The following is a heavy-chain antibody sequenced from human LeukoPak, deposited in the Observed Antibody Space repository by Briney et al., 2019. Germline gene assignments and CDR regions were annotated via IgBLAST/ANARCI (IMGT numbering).Heavy chain of an antibody. Sequence: GGSLRLSCAASGFTLSSYGMHWVRQAPGKGLEWVAFIRYDGSNKYYADSVKGRFTISRDNSKNTLYLQMNSLRAEDTAVYYCAKDHLLYSSGLDAFDIWGQGTMVTVSS. J-gene: IGHJ3*02. CDR2: IRYDGSNK. CDR1: GFTLSSYG. D-gene: IGHD6-19*01. CDR3: AKDHLLYSSGLDAFDI. V-gene: IGHV3-30*02.